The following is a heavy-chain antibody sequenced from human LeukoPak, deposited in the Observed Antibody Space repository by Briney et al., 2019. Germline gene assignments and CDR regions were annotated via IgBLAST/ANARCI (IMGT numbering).Heavy chain of an antibody. D-gene: IGHD3-10*01. CDR2: IIPIFGIA. Sequence: SVKLSCTASVGTFTSYVVSWFRQATRQGPEWRGRIIPIFGIADNTQKFPGRTTLTAAKSTRTAYMELSSLRSEDTAVYYCARIHGGAQAFDPWGQGTLVTVSS. CDR1: VGTFTSYV. V-gene: IGHV1-69*04. CDR3: ARIHGGAQAFDP. J-gene: IGHJ5*02.